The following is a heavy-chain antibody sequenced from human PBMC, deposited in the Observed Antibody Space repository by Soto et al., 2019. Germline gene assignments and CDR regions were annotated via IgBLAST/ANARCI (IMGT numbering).Heavy chain of an antibody. Sequence: GGSLRLSCSASVFTLRSYTMGWVRLAPGKGLQWVAEIFSGRTDAAYADSVRGRFTISRDDYENNLYLQMNSLGVDDTAVYFCARDRQPDGIWTFDYWGRGTLVTVSS. CDR1: VFTLRSYT. CDR2: IFSGRTDA. D-gene: IGHD2-15*01. CDR3: ARDRQPDGIWTFDY. J-gene: IGHJ4*02. V-gene: IGHV3-23*03.